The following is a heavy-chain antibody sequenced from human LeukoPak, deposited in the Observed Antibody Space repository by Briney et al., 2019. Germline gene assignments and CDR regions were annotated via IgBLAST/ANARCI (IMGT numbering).Heavy chain of an antibody. CDR2: ISYDGGNK. CDR1: GFTFSSYG. V-gene: IGHV3-30*18. D-gene: IGHD2-15*01. Sequence: GGSLRLSCAASGFTFSSYGMHWVRQAPGKGLEWVAVISYDGGNKYYADSVKGRFTISRDNSKNTLYLQMNSLRAEDTAVYYCAKDALQYCSGDNCPDPHYFDSWGQGTLVTVSS. CDR3: AKDALQYCSGDNCPDPHYFDS. J-gene: IGHJ4*02.